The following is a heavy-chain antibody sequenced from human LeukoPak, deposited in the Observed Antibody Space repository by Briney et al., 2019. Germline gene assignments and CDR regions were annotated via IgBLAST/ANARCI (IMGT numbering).Heavy chain of an antibody. J-gene: IGHJ5*02. D-gene: IGHD6-13*01. CDR3: ARGAAGGMYNWFDP. CDR1: GFIFSSYW. CDR2: INQAGSEK. Sequence: PGGSLRLSCAASGFIFSSYWMSWVRQAPGKGLEWVANINQAGSEKYYVDSVKGRFTISRDNAKNSLYLQMDSLRVEDTAVYYCARGAAGGMYNWFDPWGQGTLVTVSS. V-gene: IGHV3-7*02.